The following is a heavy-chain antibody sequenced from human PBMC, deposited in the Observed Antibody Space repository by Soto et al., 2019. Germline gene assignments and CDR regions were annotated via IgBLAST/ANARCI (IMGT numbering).Heavy chain of an antibody. CDR1: GFIFSSYG. Sequence: VQLVESGGDLVQPGGSLRLSCAASGFIFSSYGMHWVRQAPGKGLEWVAVIWYDGSNKYYADSVKGRFTISRDNSKNTLYLQMNSLRAEDTAVYYCARDHSSIAVAGTTLDYWGQGTLVTVSS. CDR2: IWYDGSNK. D-gene: IGHD6-19*01. J-gene: IGHJ4*02. V-gene: IGHV3-33*08. CDR3: ARDHSSIAVAGTTLDY.